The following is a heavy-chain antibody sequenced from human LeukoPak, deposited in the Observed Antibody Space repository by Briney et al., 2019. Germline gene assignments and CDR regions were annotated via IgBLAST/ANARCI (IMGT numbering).Heavy chain of an antibody. Sequence: GGSLSLSCAASGFTFSSYSMNWVREAPGQGGEGVSYISSSSSTIYYADSVKGRFTISRDNAKNSLYLQMNSLRAEHTAVYYCASTSGHWYTTFLDYWGQGTLVTVSS. V-gene: IGHV3-48*01. J-gene: IGHJ4*02. D-gene: IGHD6-13*01. CDR2: ISSSSSTI. CDR3: ASTSGHWYTTFLDY. CDR1: GFTFSSYS.